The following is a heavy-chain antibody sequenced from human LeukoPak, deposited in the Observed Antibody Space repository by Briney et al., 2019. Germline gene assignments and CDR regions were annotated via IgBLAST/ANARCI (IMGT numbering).Heavy chain of an antibody. J-gene: IGHJ4*02. D-gene: IGHD1-26*01. CDR1: GYTFTSYD. CDR2: MNPNSGNT. CDR3: ARGEDWELRTHGLDY. Sequence: ASVKVSCKASGYTFTSYDINWVRQATGQGLEWMGWMNPNSGNTGYAQKFQGRVTMTRNTSISTAYMELSGLRSEDMAVYYCARGEDWELRTHGLDYWGQGTLVTVSS. V-gene: IGHV1-8*01.